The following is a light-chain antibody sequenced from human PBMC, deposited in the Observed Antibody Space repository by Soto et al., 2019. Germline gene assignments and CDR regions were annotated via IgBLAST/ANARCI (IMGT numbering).Light chain of an antibody. V-gene: IGLV1-44*01. CDR3: ASWDDSLTGYV. CDR1: NSNIGRNT. CDR2: SNN. J-gene: IGLJ1*01. Sequence: QSVLTQPPSASGTPGQMVTISCSGSNSNIGRNTVNWYQQVPGTAPKLLIFSNNHRPSGVPDRFSGSKSGTSASLAISGLQSEDESNYYCASWDDSLTGYVFGTGTKVTVL.